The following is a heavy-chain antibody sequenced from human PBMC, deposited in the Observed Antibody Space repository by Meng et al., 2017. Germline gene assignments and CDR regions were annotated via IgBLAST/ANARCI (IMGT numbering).Heavy chain of an antibody. J-gene: IGHJ4*02. CDR3: ARGYGGLDY. CDR2: IFHSGTT. Sequence: QVQLQESGPGLVKPSQTLSLTYTVSGGSISSGGYSWNWIRQPPGKGLEWIGYIFHSGTTYYNPSLESRVTISIDTSKNQFSLKVTSATAADTAVYYCARGYGGLDYWGQGTLVTVSS. D-gene: IGHD3-10*01. CDR1: GGSISSGGYS. V-gene: IGHV4-30-2*01.